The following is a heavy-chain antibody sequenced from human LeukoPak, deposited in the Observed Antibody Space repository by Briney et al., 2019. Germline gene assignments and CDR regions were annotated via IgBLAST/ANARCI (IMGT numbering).Heavy chain of an antibody. CDR1: GFTFSNYW. CDR3: IRDFRSADL. CDR2: IYVDGRTT. Sequence: PGGSLRLSCVASGFTFSNYWMHWVRQPPGEGLVWVSCIYVDGRTTNYADSVKGRFTISRDNAKNTVYLEMNSLSVEDTATYYCIRDFRSADLWGQGTLVTVTS. V-gene: IGHV3-74*01. J-gene: IGHJ5*02.